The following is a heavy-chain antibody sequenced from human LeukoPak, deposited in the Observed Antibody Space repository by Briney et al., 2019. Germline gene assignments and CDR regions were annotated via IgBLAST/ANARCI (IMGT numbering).Heavy chain of an antibody. D-gene: IGHD3-10*01. Sequence: SETLSLTCTVSGGSISSSSYYWGWIRQPPGKGLEWIGSIYYSGSTYYNPSLKSRVTISVDTSKNQFSLKLSSVTAADTAVYYCARHVLSLLWFGELAVWGKGTTVTISS. CDR1: GGSISSSSYY. CDR2: IYYSGST. J-gene: IGHJ6*04. V-gene: IGHV4-39*01. CDR3: ARHVLSLLWFGELAV.